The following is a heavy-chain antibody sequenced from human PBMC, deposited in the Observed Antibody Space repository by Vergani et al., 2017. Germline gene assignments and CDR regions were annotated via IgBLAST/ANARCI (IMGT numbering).Heavy chain of an antibody. CDR1: GFSLSTSGVG. Sequence: QVTLKESGPVLVKPTQTLTLTCTFSGFSLSTSGVGVGWIRQPPGKALEWLALIYWDDDKRYSPSLKSRLTITKATSKNQVVLTMTNMDPVDTATYYCAHSPYSIPGDWFEPWGQGTLVTVSS. CDR3: AHSPYSIPGDWFEP. D-gene: IGHD6-13*01. J-gene: IGHJ5*02. CDR2: IYWDDDK. V-gene: IGHV2-5*02.